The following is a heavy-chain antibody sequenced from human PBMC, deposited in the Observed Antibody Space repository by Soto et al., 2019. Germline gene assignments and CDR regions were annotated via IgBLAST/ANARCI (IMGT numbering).Heavy chain of an antibody. D-gene: IGHD6-19*01. CDR1: GYTFTGYY. CDR2: INPNSGGT. V-gene: IGHV1-2*04. J-gene: IGHJ4*02. Sequence: ASVKVSCKASGYTFTGYYMHWVRQAPGQGLEWMGWINPNSGGTNYAQKFQGWVTMTRDTSISTAYMELSRLRSDDTAVYYCAGGSYSSGWFLFDYWGQGTLVTVSS. CDR3: AGGSYSSGWFLFDY.